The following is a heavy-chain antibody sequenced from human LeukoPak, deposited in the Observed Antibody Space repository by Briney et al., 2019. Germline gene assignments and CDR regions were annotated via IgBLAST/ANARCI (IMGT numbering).Heavy chain of an antibody. Sequence: ASVKVSCKASGGTFSSYAISWVRQAPGQGLEWMGGIIPIFGTANYAQKFQGRVTITADESTSTAYMELSSLRSEDTAMYYCARGSYTLGYQPYWGQGTLVTVSS. CDR3: ARGSYTLGYQPY. J-gene: IGHJ4*02. V-gene: IGHV1-69*13. CDR2: IIPIFGTA. D-gene: IGHD7-27*01. CDR1: GGTFSSYA.